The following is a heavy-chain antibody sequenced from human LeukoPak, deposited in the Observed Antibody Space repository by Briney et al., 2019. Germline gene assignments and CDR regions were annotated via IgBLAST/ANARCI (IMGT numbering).Heavy chain of an antibody. Sequence: PSETLSLTCAVYGGSFSGYYWSWIRQPPGKGLEWIGEINHSGSTNYNPSLKSRATISVDTSKNQFSLKLSSVTAADTAVYYCARDGIAAAGSDGMDVWGQGTTVTVSS. D-gene: IGHD6-13*01. CDR1: GGSFSGYY. V-gene: IGHV4-34*01. J-gene: IGHJ6*02. CDR2: INHSGST. CDR3: ARDGIAAAGSDGMDV.